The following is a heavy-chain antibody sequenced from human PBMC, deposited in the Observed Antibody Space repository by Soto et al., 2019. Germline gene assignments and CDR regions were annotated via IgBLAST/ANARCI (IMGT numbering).Heavy chain of an antibody. D-gene: IGHD3-3*01. Sequence: GASVKVSCKASGYTFTSYAMHWVRQAPGQRLEWMGWINAGNGNTKYSQKFQGRVTITRDTSASTAYMELSSLRSEDTAVYYCARVGTIFGGEAFDYWGQGTLVTVSS. CDR1: GYTFTSYA. CDR3: ARVGTIFGGEAFDY. J-gene: IGHJ4*02. V-gene: IGHV1-3*01. CDR2: INAGNGNT.